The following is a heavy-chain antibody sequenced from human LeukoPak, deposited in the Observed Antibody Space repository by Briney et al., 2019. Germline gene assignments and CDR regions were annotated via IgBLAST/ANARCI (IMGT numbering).Heavy chain of an antibody. CDR3: ARPGGYYGDYYFDY. J-gene: IGHJ4*02. Sequence: GSLRLSCAASGFTFSSYGMHWVRQAPGKGLEWVAVIWYDGSNKYYADSVKGRFTISRDNSKNTLYLQMNSLRAEDTAVYYCARPGGYYGDYYFDYWGQGTLVTVSS. V-gene: IGHV3-33*01. CDR1: GFTFSSYG. D-gene: IGHD4-17*01. CDR2: IWYDGSNK.